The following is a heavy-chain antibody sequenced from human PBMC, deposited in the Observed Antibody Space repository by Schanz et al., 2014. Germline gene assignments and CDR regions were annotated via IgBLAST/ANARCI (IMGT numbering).Heavy chain of an antibody. Sequence: QVQLVQSGAEVKKPGASVKVSCKASGYTTFTDYYILWVRQAPGQGLEWMGWINPNSGDTNYAQKFQGWVTMTRDTSISTAYMEVSRLKSDDTAVYYCARLSVAGRPHVNYWYFDLWGRGTLVTVSS. CDR1: GYTTFTDYY. CDR3: ARLSVAGRPHVNYWYFDL. V-gene: IGHV1-2*04. D-gene: IGHD6-19*01. CDR2: INPNSGDT. J-gene: IGHJ2*01.